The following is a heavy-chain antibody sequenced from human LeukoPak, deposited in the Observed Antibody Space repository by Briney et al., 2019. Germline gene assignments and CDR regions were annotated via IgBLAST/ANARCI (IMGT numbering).Heavy chain of an antibody. J-gene: IGHJ5*02. V-gene: IGHV1-2*02. CDR2: INPNGRGT. CDR1: GYSFTTYY. CDR3: ARDLRQQLIHGWLDP. D-gene: IGHD2-21*01. Sequence: ASVKVSCKASGYSFTTYYIHWVRQAPGQAPEWMGWINPNGRGTKYAQNFQGRVTMTRDTSITTVYMELSSLTFDDTAVYYCARDLRQQLIHGWLDPWGQGTLVTVSS.